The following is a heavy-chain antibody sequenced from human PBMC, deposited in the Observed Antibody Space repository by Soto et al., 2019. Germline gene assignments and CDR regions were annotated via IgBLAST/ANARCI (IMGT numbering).Heavy chain of an antibody. CDR2: IYWNVDK. D-gene: IGHD3-10*01. J-gene: IGHJ4*02. CDR3: AHMPGPYASGSYFDY. CDR1: GFSLSTSGVG. V-gene: IGHV2-5*01. Sequence: QITLKESGPTLVKPTQTLTLTCTFSGFSLSTSGVGVGWIRQPPGKALEWLTLIYWNVDKRYSPSLKSRLAITKDTAKNQVVLTMTNMDPVDTATYYCAHMPGPYASGSYFDYWGQGTLVTVSS.